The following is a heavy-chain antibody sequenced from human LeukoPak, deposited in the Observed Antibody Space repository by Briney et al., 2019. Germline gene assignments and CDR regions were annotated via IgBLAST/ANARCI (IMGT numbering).Heavy chain of an antibody. CDR2: INPNRGGT. CDR1: GYAFTGYN. V-gene: IGHV1-2*02. D-gene: IGHD3-9*01. CDR3: ARWFTITSGDYDILTSSYHRGMDV. Sequence: ASVKVSCKASGYAFTGYNMHWVRQAPGQGLEWMGWINPNRGGTNYAQKFQGRVTMTRDMSISTAYMELSRLTSDDTAVYYCARWFTITSGDYDILTSSYHRGMDVWGQGTTVTVSS. J-gene: IGHJ6*02.